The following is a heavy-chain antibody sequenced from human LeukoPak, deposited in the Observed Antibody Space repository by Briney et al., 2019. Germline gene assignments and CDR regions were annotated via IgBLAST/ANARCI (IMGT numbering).Heavy chain of an antibody. CDR2: IYYSGST. CDR1: GGSISSSSYY. D-gene: IGHD3-10*01. CDR3: ARQSPPVLLWFGELLGWFDP. J-gene: IGHJ5*02. Sequence: SETLSLTCTVSGGSISSSSYYWGWIRQPPGKGLEWIGSIYYSGSTYYNPSLKSRVTISVDTSKNQFSLKLSSVTAADTAVYYCARQSPPVLLWFGELLGWFDPWGQGTLVTVSS. V-gene: IGHV4-39*01.